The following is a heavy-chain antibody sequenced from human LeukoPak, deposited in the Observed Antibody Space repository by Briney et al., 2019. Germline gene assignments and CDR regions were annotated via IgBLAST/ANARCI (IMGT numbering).Heavy chain of an antibody. J-gene: IGHJ4*02. CDR3: ARDQYDILTGYRLDY. CDR1: GGTFSSYA. D-gene: IGHD3-9*01. V-gene: IGHV1-69*05. Sequence: SVKVSCKASGGTFSSYAISWVRQAPGQGLEWMGRIIPIVGTANYAQKFQGRATITTDESTSTAYMELSSLRSEDTAVYYCARDQYDILTGYRLDYWGQGTLVTVSS. CDR2: IIPIVGTA.